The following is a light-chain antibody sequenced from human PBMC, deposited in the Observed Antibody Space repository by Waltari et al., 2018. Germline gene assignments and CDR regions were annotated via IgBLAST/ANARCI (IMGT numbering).Light chain of an antibody. CDR3: QQYYSTIT. Sequence: DILMTQSPDSLDVSLGERATINCKSSQSVLYNSNNKNYLAWYQQKPGQPPQLLIYWASTRESGVPDRFSGSGSGTDFTLTISSLQAEDVAVYYCQQYYSTITFGQGTRLEIK. V-gene: IGKV4-1*01. J-gene: IGKJ5*01. CDR2: WAS. CDR1: QSVLYNSNNKNY.